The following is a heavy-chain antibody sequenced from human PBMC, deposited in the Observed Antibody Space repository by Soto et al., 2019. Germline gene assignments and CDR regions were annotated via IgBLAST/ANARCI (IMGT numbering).Heavy chain of an antibody. CDR3: ARGHPFGR. D-gene: IGHD3-3*01. Sequence: TSETLSLTCAVSGGSISSGGYSWSWIRQPPGKGLEWIGYIYHSGSTYYNPSLKSRVTISVDRSKNQFSLKLSSVTAADTAVYYCARGHPFGRWGQGTLVTVSS. CDR1: GGSISSGGYS. V-gene: IGHV4-30-2*01. J-gene: IGHJ4*02. CDR2: IYHSGST.